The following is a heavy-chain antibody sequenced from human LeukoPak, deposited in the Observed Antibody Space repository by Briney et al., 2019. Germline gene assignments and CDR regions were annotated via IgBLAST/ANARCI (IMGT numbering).Heavy chain of an antibody. CDR2: ISWNSGSI. V-gene: IGHV3-9*01. J-gene: IGHJ6*03. D-gene: IGHD3-3*01. CDR3: AKSRTGDFWSGYSTAMDV. CDR1: GFTFDDYT. Sequence: PGRSLRLSCAASGFTFDDYTMHWVRQAPGKGLEWVSGISWNSGSIGYADSVKGRFTISRDNAKNSLYLQMNSLRAEDKALYYCAKSRTGDFWSGYSTAMDVWGKGTTVTVSS.